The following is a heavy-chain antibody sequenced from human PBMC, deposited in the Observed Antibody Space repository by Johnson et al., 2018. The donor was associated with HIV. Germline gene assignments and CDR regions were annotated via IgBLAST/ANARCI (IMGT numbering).Heavy chain of an antibody. Sequence: MQLVESGGGLVQPGGSLRLSCAASGFTFSSYAMSWVRQAPGKGLEWVSAISGSGGSTYYADSVKGRFTISRDNSKNTLYLQMNSLRAEDTAVYYCARRGRRADDAFDIWGQGTMVTVSS. D-gene: IGHD3-16*01. CDR1: GFTFSSYA. J-gene: IGHJ3*02. CDR2: ISGSGGST. V-gene: IGHV3-23*04. CDR3: ARRGRRADDAFDI.